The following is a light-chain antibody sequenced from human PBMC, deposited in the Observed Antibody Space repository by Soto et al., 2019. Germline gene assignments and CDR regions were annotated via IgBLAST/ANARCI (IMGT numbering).Light chain of an antibody. V-gene: IGKV1-5*01. CDR2: DAS. Sequence: DIQMTQSPSTLSASVGDRVTITCRASQSISSWLAWYQQKPGKAPKLLIYDASSLESGVPSRFSGSASGTEFTLTVSSLQPDDFAPYYCQQYNSYSPLPFGQGTKVEIK. CDR1: QSISSW. J-gene: IGKJ1*01. CDR3: QQYNSYSPLP.